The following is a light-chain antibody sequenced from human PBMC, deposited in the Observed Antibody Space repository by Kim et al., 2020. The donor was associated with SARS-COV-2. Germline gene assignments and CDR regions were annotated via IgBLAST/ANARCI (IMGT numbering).Light chain of an antibody. J-gene: IGKJ4*01. CDR2: AAS. CDR3: QQAHSFPPT. CDR1: QGVGTC. V-gene: IGKV1-12*01. Sequence: DIQMTQSPSSVSHSIGDRVTITCRASQGVGTCLAWYQQTPGKAPKVLIYAASTLQTGVPSRFSGSGSGTEFTLTISSLQPEDVATYYCQQAHSFPPTFGGGTKVDIK.